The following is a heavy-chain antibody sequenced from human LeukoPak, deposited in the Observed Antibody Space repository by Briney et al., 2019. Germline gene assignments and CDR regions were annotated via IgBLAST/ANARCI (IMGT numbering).Heavy chain of an antibody. CDR2: IKQDGSEK. CDR3: VRQAPFGGY. CDR1: GFSFSTYW. D-gene: IGHD4-23*01. Sequence: PGGSLRLSCAASGFSFSTYWMSWVRQAPGKGLEWVANIKQDGSEKFYVDSVKGRFTISRDNAETSLYLQMNSLRAEDTAVYYCVRQAPFGGYWGQGTLVTVSS. J-gene: IGHJ4*02. V-gene: IGHV3-7*01.